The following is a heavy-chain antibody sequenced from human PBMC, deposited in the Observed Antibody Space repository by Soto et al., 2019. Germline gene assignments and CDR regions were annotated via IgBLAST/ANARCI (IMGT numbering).Heavy chain of an antibody. CDR3: ARGHYDFWSGYYTRWLDP. D-gene: IGHD3-3*01. Sequence: PSETLSLTCTVSGGSISSYYWSWIRQPPGKGLEWIGYIYYSGSTNYNPSLKSRVTISVDTSKNQFSLKLSSVTAADTAVYYCARGHYDFWSGYYTRWLDPWGQGTLVTVSS. J-gene: IGHJ5*02. CDR1: GGSISSYY. V-gene: IGHV4-59*01. CDR2: IYYSGST.